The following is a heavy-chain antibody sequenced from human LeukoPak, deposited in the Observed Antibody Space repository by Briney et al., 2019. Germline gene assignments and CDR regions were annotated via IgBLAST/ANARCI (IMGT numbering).Heavy chain of an antibody. Sequence: GGSLRLSCAASGFTFSSYSMNWVRQAPGKGLEWVSSISSSSSNRYHADSVKGRFTIPRDNAKNSLYLQMNSLRAEDTAVYYCARGPYYYDSSGYYFDYWGQGTLVAVSS. CDR1: GFTFSSYS. D-gene: IGHD3-22*01. CDR2: ISSSSSNR. J-gene: IGHJ4*02. V-gene: IGHV3-21*01. CDR3: ARGPYYYDSSGYYFDY.